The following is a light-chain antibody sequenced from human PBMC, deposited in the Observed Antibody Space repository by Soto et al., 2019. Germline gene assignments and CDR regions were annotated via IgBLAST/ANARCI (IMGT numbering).Light chain of an antibody. J-gene: IGKJ4*01. CDR3: QQYASSIT. CDR2: GTS. CDR1: QTVTNRY. Sequence: EIVLTQSPGTLSLSPGERVTLSCRASQTVTNRYFAWYQHRRGQAPRLLIYGTSNRATGVPDRFSGSGSGTDFSLIIARLEPEDFAVYFCQQYASSITFGGGTKVEFK. V-gene: IGKV3-20*01.